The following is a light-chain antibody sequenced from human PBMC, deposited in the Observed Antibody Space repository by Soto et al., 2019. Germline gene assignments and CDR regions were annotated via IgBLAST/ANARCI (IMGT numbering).Light chain of an antibody. Sequence: ALTQPASVSGSPGQSITISCTGTSSDVGGHNYVSWYQHHADKAPKLMIYEVSNRPSGVSNRFSGSKSGNTASLTIYGLQAEDEADYYCSSFSSSSTLYVFGTGTKLTVL. J-gene: IGLJ1*01. V-gene: IGLV2-14*01. CDR2: EVS. CDR3: SSFSSSSTLYV. CDR1: SSDVGGHNY.